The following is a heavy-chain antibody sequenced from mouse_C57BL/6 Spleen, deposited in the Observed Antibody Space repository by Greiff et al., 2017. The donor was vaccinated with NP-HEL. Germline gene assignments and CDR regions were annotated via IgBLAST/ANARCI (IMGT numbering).Heavy chain of an antibody. D-gene: IGHD2-1*01. Sequence: VQLQQSGAELVKPGASVKISCKASGYAFSSYWMNWVKPRPGKGLEWIGQIYPGDGDTNSNGKFKGKATLTADKSSSTAYMQRSSLTSEDSAVYGCARGSYGNCLDYWGQGTTLTVSS. CDR2: IYPGDGDT. CDR3: ARGSYGNCLDY. CDR1: GYAFSSYW. V-gene: IGHV1-80*01. J-gene: IGHJ2*01.